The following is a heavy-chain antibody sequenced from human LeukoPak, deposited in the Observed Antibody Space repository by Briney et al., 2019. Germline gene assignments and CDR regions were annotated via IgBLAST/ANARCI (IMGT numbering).Heavy chain of an antibody. CDR3: ARTITFGGVIVITSPRYYFDY. D-gene: IGHD3-16*02. J-gene: IGHJ4*02. Sequence: ASVTVSCKASGYTFTVYYMHWVRQAPGQGLEWMGIINPSGGSTSYAQKFQGRVTMTRDTSTSTVYMELSSLRSEDTAVYYCARTITFGGVIVITSPRYYFDYWGQGTLVTVSS. CDR2: INPSGGST. V-gene: IGHV1-46*01. CDR1: GYTFTVYY.